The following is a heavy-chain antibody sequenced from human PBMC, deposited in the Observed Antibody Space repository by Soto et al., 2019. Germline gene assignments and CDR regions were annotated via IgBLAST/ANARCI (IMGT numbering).Heavy chain of an antibody. Sequence: ASVKVSCKASGYTFTGYYMHWVRQAPGQGLEWMGWINPNSGGTNYAQKFQGWVTTTRDTSISTAYMELSRLRSDDTAVYYCARAGYSSGWYEAQGENWFDPWGQGTLVTVSS. CDR1: GYTFTGYY. J-gene: IGHJ5*02. CDR2: INPNSGGT. CDR3: ARAGYSSGWYEAQGENWFDP. V-gene: IGHV1-2*04. D-gene: IGHD6-19*01.